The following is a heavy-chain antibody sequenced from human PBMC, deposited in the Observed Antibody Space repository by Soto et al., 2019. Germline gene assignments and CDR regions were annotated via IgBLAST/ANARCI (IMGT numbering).Heavy chain of an antibody. Sequence: QVQLQQLGAGLLKPAETLALTCAVYGVSFRGYCWRWIRQRPGNGLAWIGEVNHSGSTIYTPSLLSRVTISLAPSETQFSLKSTSVTEAAAAVYSCARGRKGYSTSWYVYWGQETLATVSS. V-gene: IGHV4-34*01. J-gene: IGHJ4*02. CDR3: ARGRKGYSTSWYVY. D-gene: IGHD6-13*01. CDR2: VNHSGST. CDR1: GVSFRGYC.